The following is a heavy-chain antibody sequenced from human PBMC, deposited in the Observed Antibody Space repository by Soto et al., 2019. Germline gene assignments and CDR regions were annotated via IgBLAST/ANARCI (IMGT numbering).Heavy chain of an antibody. D-gene: IGHD7-27*01. CDR1: GYTLTELS. CDR3: AKEMGKRNWLDP. V-gene: IGHV1-24*01. CDR2: FDPEDGET. J-gene: IGHJ5*02. Sequence: ASVKVSCKVSGYTLTELSMHWVRQAPGKGLEWMGGFDPEDGETIYAQKFQGRVTMTEDTSTDTAYMELSSLRSEDTAVYYCAKEMGKRNWLDPWGQGTLVTVYS.